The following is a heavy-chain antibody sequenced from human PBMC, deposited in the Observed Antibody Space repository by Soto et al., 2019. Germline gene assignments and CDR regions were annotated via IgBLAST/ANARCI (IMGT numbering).Heavy chain of an antibody. CDR3: VLWPPYYFDY. D-gene: IGHD3-10*01. Sequence: PGGSLRLSCAASGFTFSDYYMSWIRQASGKGLEWVSYISSSGSTIYYADSVKGRFTISRDNAKNSLYLQMNSLSAEDTAVYYCVLWPPYYFDYWGQGTLVTVSS. CDR1: GFTFSDYY. V-gene: IGHV3-11*01. CDR2: ISSSGSTI. J-gene: IGHJ4*02.